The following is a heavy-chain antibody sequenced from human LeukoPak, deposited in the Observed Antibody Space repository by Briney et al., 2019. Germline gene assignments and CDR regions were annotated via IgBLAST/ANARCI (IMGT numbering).Heavy chain of an antibody. J-gene: IGHJ2*01. V-gene: IGHV4-61*02. Sequence: SQTLSLTCTVSGGSISSGSYYWSWIRQPAGKGLEWIGRIYTSGSTNYNPSLKSRVTMSVDTSKNQFSLKLSSVTAADTAVYYCARDRGGYRYWHFDLWGRGTLVAVSS. CDR1: GGSISSGSYY. D-gene: IGHD5-12*01. CDR3: ARDRGGYRYWHFDL. CDR2: IYTSGST.